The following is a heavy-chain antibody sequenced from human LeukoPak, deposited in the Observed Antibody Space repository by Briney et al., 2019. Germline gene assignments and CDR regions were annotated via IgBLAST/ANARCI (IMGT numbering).Heavy chain of an antibody. J-gene: IGHJ3*02. D-gene: IGHD2-2*01. CDR1: GFTVSNSY. V-gene: IGHV3-53*01. CDR3: ARDSCSSTSCYLRGYAFDI. Sequence: PGGSLRLSCAASGFTVSNSYMSWVRQAPGKGLEWVSVIYTGSLSYYTDSVKGRFTISRDNAKNSLYLQMNSLRAEDTAVYYCARDSCSSTSCYLRGYAFDIWGQGTMVTVSS. CDR2: IYTGSLS.